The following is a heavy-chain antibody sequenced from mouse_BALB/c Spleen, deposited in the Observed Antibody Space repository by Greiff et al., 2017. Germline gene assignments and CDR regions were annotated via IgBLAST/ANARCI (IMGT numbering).Heavy chain of an antibody. V-gene: IGHV5-4*02. J-gene: IGHJ3*01. CDR3: ASSPMITEFAY. CDR1: GFTFSDYY. Sequence: EVNVVESGGGLVKPGGSLKLSCAASGFTFSDYYMYWVRQTPEKRLEWVATISDGGSYTYYPDSVKGRFTISRDNAKNNLYLQMSSLKSEDTAMYYCASSPMITEFAYWGQGTLVTVSA. CDR2: ISDGGSYT. D-gene: IGHD2-4*01.